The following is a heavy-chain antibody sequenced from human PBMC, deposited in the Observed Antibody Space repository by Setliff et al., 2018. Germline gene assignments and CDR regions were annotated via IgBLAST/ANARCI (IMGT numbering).Heavy chain of an antibody. V-gene: IGHV3-7*03. CDR3: ARVVDMGWFDP. J-gene: IGHJ5*02. Sequence: PGGSLRLSCAASGFTFSSYWMSWVRQAPGKGLEWVANIKQDGSEEYYVDSVKGRFTISRDNAKNSLYLQMNSLRVEDTAVYYCARVVDMGWFDPWGQGTLVTVSS. CDR1: GFTFSSYW. CDR2: IKQDGSEE.